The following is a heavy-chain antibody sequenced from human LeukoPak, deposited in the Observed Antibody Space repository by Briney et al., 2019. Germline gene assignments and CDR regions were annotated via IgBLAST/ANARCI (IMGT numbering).Heavy chain of an antibody. Sequence: GGSVRLSCTASGFTFGDYAMSWVRQAPGKGLEWVSFIRSKAYGWTTEYAASVKGRFTISRDDSKSIAYLQMNSLKTEDTAVYYCTRVSLVAASVFFDYWGQGTLVTVSS. CDR3: TRVSLVAASVFFDY. CDR2: IRSKAYGWTT. D-gene: IGHD2-15*01. V-gene: IGHV3-49*04. J-gene: IGHJ4*02. CDR1: GFTFGDYA.